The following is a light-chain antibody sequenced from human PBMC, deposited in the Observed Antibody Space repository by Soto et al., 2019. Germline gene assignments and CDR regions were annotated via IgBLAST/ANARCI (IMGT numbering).Light chain of an antibody. CDR3: GLYTLSDTVI. Sequence: QSALTQPPSVSGSPGHSVTISCTGTSEVGSYSRVSWYQQSPDTSPKLLIYDVTKRPLGVSDRFSGSKSGNTASLTISWLQTDDEADYYCGLYTLSDTVILGGGTQLTVL. V-gene: IGLV2-18*01. J-gene: IGLJ2*01. CDR1: SEVGSYSR. CDR2: DVT.